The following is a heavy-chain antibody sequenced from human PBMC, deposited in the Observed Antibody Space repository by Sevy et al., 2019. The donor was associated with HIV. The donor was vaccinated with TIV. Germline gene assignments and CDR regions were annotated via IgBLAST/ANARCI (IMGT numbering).Heavy chain of an antibody. Sequence: GGSLRLSCVTSGFNFNTYAMTWVRQAPGRGLEWVSGIGGSGSSIFYAESVKGRFTISRDISKSSLYLEMKSLRAEDTAIYYCASQSPPLYGSGTYYNAYLDNWGQGTLVTVSS. CDR2: IGGSGSSI. CDR3: ASQSPPLYGSGTYYNAYLDN. CDR1: GFNFNTYA. V-gene: IGHV3-23*01. J-gene: IGHJ4*02. D-gene: IGHD3-10*01.